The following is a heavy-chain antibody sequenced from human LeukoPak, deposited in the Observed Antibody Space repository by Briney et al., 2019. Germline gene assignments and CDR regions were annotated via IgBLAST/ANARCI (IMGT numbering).Heavy chain of an antibody. D-gene: IGHD5-18*01. V-gene: IGHV3-30*02. CDR3: AKDNGDTAMGTFDY. CDR2: IRYDGSNK. J-gene: IGHJ4*02. CDR1: GFTFSSYG. Sequence: GGSLRLSCAASGFTFSSYGMHWVRQAPGKGLEWVAFIRYDGSNKYYADSVKGRFTISRDNSKNTLYLQMNSLRAEDTAVYYCAKDNGDTAMGTFDYWGQGTLVTVSS.